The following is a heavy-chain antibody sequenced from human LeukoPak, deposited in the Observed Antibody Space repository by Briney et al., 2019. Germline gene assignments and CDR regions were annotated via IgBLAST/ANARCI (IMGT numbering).Heavy chain of an antibody. V-gene: IGHV4-39*01. CDR3: ARRYSGVADAFDI. CDR2: IYYSGST. Sequence: TSETLSLTCTVSGGSISSSSYYWGWIRQPPGKGLEWIGSIYYSGSTYYNPSLKSRVTISVDTSKNQFSLKLSSVTAADTAVYYCARRYSGVADAFDIWGQGTMVTVSS. J-gene: IGHJ3*02. CDR1: GGSISSSSYY. D-gene: IGHD6-13*01.